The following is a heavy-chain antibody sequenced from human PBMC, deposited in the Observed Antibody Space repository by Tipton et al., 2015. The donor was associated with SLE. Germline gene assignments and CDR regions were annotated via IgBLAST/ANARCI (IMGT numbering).Heavy chain of an antibody. D-gene: IGHD6-25*01. CDR2: INHSGST. V-gene: IGHV4-34*01. J-gene: IGHJ4*02. CDR1: GGSFGGYY. Sequence: TLSLTCAVYGGSFGGYYWSWIRQPPGKGLEWIGEINHSGSTNYNPSLKSRVTISVDTPKNQFSLKLTSVTAADTAVYYCAGHGSYSSGHFDYWGQGTLVTVSS. CDR3: AGHGSYSSGHFDY.